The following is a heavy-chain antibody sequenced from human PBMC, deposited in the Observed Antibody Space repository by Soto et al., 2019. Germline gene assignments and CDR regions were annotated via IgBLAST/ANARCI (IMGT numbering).Heavy chain of an antibody. CDR3: ARDVGLYYYTSGTWFDP. CDR2: IYYSGST. V-gene: IGHV4-59*01. CDR1: GASISSYY. D-gene: IGHD3-10*01. Sequence: SETLSLTCTVSGASISSYYCNWIRKPPGQGLEWIGYIYYSGSTNYSPSLKSRVTISIDASKNHFSLKLSSVTAADTAVYYCARDVGLYYYTSGTWFDPWGQGTLVTVSS. J-gene: IGHJ5*02.